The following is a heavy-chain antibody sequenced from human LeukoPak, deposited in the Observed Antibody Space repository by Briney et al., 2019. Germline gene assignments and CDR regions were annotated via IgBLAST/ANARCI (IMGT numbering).Heavy chain of an antibody. CDR1: GFPFSSYS. D-gene: IGHD6-13*01. CDR3: ARSIPYGTTWYGRSDY. V-gene: IGHV3-7*03. CDR2: IKPDGTTK. Sequence: GGSLRLSGAASGFPFSSYSMTWVRQAPGKGLEWVANIKPDGTTKFYVDSVKGRFTISRDNALNSLYLQMNSLRAEDTAIYYCARSIPYGTTWYGRSDYWGQGTLVTVSS. J-gene: IGHJ4*02.